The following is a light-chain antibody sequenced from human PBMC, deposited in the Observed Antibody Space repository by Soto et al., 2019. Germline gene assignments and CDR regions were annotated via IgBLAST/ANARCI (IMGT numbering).Light chain of an antibody. J-gene: IGKJ1*01. CDR1: QAISNY. CDR3: QQYGSSPRT. CDR2: GAK. V-gene: IGKV1-39*02. Sequence: IQMTQSPSFLSAPVGDRVTITCRASQAISNYLNWYQQKPGKAPNLLIFGAKTLQSGVPSRFSGSGYGTDFTLTITTLQPEDFAVYCCQQYGSSPRTFGQGTKVDIK.